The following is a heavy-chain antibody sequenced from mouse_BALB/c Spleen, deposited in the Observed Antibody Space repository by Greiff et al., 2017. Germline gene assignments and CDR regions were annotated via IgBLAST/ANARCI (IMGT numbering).Heavy chain of an antibody. CDR2: IWTGGGT. CDR3: GREGIYGNDYYAMDY. D-gene: IGHD2-1*01. CDR1: GFSLTSYD. J-gene: IGHJ4*01. V-gene: IGHV2-9-2*01. Sequence: QVQLKESGPGLVAPSQTLSITCTVSGFSLTSYDIRWVRQPPGKGLEWLGVIWTGGGTNYNSAFMSRLSISKDNSKSQVFLKMNSLQTDDTAIYYCGREGIYGNDYYAMDYWGQGTSVTVSS.